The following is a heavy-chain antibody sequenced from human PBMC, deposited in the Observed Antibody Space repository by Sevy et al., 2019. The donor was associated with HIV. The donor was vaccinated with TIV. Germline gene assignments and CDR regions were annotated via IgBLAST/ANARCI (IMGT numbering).Heavy chain of an antibody. J-gene: IGHJ5*02. CDR2: ISGSGGST. V-gene: IGHV3-23*01. CDR3: AKDLTTTVTTCLDP. Sequence: GGSLRLSCAASGFTFSSYAMSWVRQAPGKGLEWVSAISGSGGSTYYTDSVKGRFTISRDNSKNTLYLQMNSLRAEDTAVYYCAKDLTTTVTTCLDPWGQGTLVTVSS. D-gene: IGHD4-17*01. CDR1: GFTFSSYA.